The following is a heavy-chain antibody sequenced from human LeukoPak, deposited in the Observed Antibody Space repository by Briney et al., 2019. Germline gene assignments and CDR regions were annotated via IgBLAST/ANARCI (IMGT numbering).Heavy chain of an antibody. D-gene: IGHD2-21*02. J-gene: IGHJ4*02. CDR3: AREVGYCGGDCYLYFDY. CDR1: GGSISSGGYY. Sequence: PSQTLSLTCTVSGGSISSGGYYWSWIRQPPGKGLEWIGEINHSGSTNYNPSLKSRVTISIDTSKNHFSLKLSSVTAADTAVYYCAREVGYCGGDCYLYFDYWGQGTLVTVSS. CDR2: INHSGST. V-gene: IGHV4-30-2*01.